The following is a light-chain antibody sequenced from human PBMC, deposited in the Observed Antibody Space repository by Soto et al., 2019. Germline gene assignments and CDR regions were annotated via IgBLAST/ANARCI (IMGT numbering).Light chain of an antibody. CDR2: EVS. V-gene: IGLV2-14*01. Sequence: QSVLTQPASVSGSPGQSITISCTGTSSDIGGSNYVSWYQQHPGKAPKFMIYEVSNRPSGVSDRFSGSKSGNTASLTISGLQAEDEADYYCQSYENRLSGAYLVLGGGTKLTVL. CDR3: QSYENRLSGAYLV. CDR1: SSDIGGSNY. J-gene: IGLJ2*01.